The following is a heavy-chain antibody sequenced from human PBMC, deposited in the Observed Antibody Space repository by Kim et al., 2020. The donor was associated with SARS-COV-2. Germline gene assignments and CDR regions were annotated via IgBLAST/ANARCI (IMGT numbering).Heavy chain of an antibody. CDR2: IYYSGST. CDR3: ARDRKYSSSWYGAYGGGWFDP. V-gene: IGHV4-59*01. CDR1: GGSISSYY. D-gene: IGHD6-13*01. Sequence: SETLSLTCTVSGGSISSYYWSWIRQPPGKGLEWIGYIYYSGSTNYNPSLKSRVTISVDTSKNQFSLKLSSVTAADTAVYYCARDRKYSSSWYGAYGGGWFDPCGQGTLVTVSS. J-gene: IGHJ5*02.